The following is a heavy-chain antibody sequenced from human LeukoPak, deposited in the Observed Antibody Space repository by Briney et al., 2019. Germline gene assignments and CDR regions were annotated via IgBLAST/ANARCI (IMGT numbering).Heavy chain of an antibody. V-gene: IGHV1-18*01. CDR1: GYTLTSYG. Sequence: GSVKDSCKASGYTLTSYGISWGPTAPGQGLEWMGWISAYNGNTNYAQKLQGRVIMTTDTSTSTAYMELRSLRSDDTAVYYCARVGGCSKTRCWVWFDPWGQGTLVTVSS. D-gene: IGHD2-2*01. CDR2: ISAYNGNT. J-gene: IGHJ5*02. CDR3: ARVGGCSKTRCWVWFDP.